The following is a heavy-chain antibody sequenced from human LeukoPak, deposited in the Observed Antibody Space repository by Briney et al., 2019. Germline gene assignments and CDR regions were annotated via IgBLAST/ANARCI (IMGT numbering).Heavy chain of an antibody. Sequence: GGSLRLSCAASGFTVSSNYMSWVRQAPGKGLEWVSVIYSGGSTYYADSVKGRFTIYRDNSKNTLYLQMNSLRAEDTAVYYCARDYGGSYYNGGYWGEGTSATVPS. CDR1: GFTVSSNY. CDR3: ARDYGGSYYNGGY. V-gene: IGHV3-53*01. J-gene: IGHJ1*01. CDR2: IYSGGST. D-gene: IGHD1-26*01.